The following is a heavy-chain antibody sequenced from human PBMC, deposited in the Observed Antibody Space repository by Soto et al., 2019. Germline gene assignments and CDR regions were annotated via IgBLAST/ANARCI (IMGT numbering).Heavy chain of an antibody. J-gene: IGHJ4*02. CDR2: ISPNNGDT. Sequence: DSVKVSCKGSGYTFTAYTIIWVRQAPGQGLEWMGWISPNNGDTGSAQSLQGRLTMTTDTSTATVYMELRGLTSDDTAVYYCARDIGSHYLPIDYWGQGTLVTVSS. D-gene: IGHD3-10*01. V-gene: IGHV1-18*01. CDR3: ARDIGSHYLPIDY. CDR1: GYTFTAYT.